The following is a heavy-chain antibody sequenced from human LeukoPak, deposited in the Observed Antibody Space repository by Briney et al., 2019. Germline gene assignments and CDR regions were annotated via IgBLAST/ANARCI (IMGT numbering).Heavy chain of an antibody. D-gene: IGHD6-13*01. V-gene: IGHV1-46*01. J-gene: IGHJ3*02. CDR3: ARGRYSSSWMSIDAFDI. CDR2: ISPSGAST. CDR1: GYTFTNYY. Sequence: ASVKVSCKASGYTFTNYYMHWVRQAPGQGLEWMGMISPSGASTSYAQKFQGRVTMTRDVSTSTDYMELSSLRSDDTAVYYCARGRYSSSWMSIDAFDIWGQGTMVTVSS.